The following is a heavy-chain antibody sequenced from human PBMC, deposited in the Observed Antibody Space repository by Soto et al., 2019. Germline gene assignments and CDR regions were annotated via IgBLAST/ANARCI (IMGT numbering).Heavy chain of an antibody. CDR3: AHPRGFGVFDAYDI. CDR2: ISGSGGST. Sequence: EVQLLESGGGLVQPGGSLRLSCAASGFTFSTYAMSWVRQAPGKGLVWVSAISGSGGSTFYADSVKGRFTISRDNSMNTLYLQMSSLRTEDTAVYYCAHPRGFGVFDAYDIWGQGTMVTVSS. D-gene: IGHD3-10*01. V-gene: IGHV3-23*01. CDR1: GFTFSTYA. J-gene: IGHJ3*02.